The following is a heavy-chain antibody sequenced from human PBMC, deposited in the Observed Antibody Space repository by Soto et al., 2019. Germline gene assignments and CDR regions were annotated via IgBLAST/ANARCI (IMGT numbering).Heavy chain of an antibody. CDR2: IYYSGST. CDR3: ARLGDRLSTFDWFDP. CDR1: GGSISSYY. D-gene: IGHD2-21*01. V-gene: IGHV4-59*01. Sequence: SETPSLTCTVSGGSISSYYWSWIRQPPGKGLEWIGYIYYSGSTNYNPSLKSRVTISVDTSKNQFSLKLSSVTAADTAVYYCARLGDRLSTFDWFDPWGQGTLVTVSS. J-gene: IGHJ5*02.